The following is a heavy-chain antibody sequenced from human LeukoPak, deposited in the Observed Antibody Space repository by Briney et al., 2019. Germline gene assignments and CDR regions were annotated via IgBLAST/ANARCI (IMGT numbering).Heavy chain of an antibody. CDR2: IYHTGSA. V-gene: IGHV4-38-2*01. J-gene: IGHJ4*02. CDR1: GYSFTSGLY. D-gene: IGHD2/OR15-2a*01. Sequence: SETLSLTCSVSGYSFTSGLYWGWIRQPPGKGLEWIANIYHTGSAHYNPSLKSRVTISVDTSTNQFSLKLSSVTAADTAVYYCARYCTSTTCILRGFDYWGQGTLVTVSS. CDR3: ARYCTSTTCILRGFDY.